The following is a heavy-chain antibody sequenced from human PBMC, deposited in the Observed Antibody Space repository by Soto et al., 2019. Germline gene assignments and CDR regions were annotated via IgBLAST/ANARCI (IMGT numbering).Heavy chain of an antibody. CDR3: ARHVLGGFYYGMDV. Sequence: SETLSLTCTVSGGSISSSNYYWGWIRQPPGKGLEWIGNIFYSGSTYYHPSLKSRVTISVDTSKTQFSLKLSSVTAADTALYYCARHVLGGFYYGMDVWGQGTTVTVSS. V-gene: IGHV4-39*01. CDR1: GGSISSSNYY. D-gene: IGHD3-16*01. J-gene: IGHJ6*02. CDR2: IFYSGST.